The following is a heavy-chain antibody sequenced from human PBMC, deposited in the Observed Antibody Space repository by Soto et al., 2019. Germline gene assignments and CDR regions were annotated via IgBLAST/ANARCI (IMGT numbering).Heavy chain of an antibody. CDR2: ISAYNGNT. CDR1: GYTFTSYG. Sequence: ASVKVSCKASGYTFTSYGISWVRQAPGQGLEWMGWISAYNGNTNYAQKLQGRVTMTTDTSTSTAYMELRSLRSDDTAVYYCARFRTYYYDSSGYVDYWGQGTLVTVSS. J-gene: IGHJ4*02. V-gene: IGHV1-18*01. CDR3: ARFRTYYYDSSGYVDY. D-gene: IGHD3-22*01.